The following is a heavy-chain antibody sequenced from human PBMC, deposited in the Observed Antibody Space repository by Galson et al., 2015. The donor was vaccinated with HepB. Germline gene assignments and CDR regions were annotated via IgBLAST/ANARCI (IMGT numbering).Heavy chain of an antibody. Sequence: SLRLSCAASGFTFSTYAMHWVRQAPGKGLEWVAVISSDGNTKFYADSVKGRFTISRDNSKNTQYLQMNSLRPEDTAVYSCARDGSRAAAGTVDYWGRGTLVTVSS. CDR1: GFTFSTYA. CDR2: ISSDGNTK. D-gene: IGHD6-13*01. J-gene: IGHJ4*02. V-gene: IGHV3-30*04. CDR3: ARDGSRAAAGTVDY.